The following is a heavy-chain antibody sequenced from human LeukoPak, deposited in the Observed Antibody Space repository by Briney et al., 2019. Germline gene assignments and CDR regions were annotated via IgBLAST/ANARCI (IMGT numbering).Heavy chain of an antibody. CDR2: ISSSSSYI. Sequence: GGSLRLSCAASGFTFDDYGMSWVRQAPGKGLEWVSSISSSSSYIYYADSVKGRFTISRDNAKNSLYLQMNSLRAEDTAVYYCARGRGFWSGYYLDYWGQGTLVTVSS. D-gene: IGHD3-3*01. CDR1: GFTFDDYG. J-gene: IGHJ4*02. CDR3: ARGRGFWSGYYLDY. V-gene: IGHV3-21*01.